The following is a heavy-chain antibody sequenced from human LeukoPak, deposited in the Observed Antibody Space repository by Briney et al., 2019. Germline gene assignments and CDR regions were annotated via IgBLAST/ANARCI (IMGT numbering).Heavy chain of an antibody. CDR2: ISYDGSNK. V-gene: IGHV3-30-3*01. D-gene: IGHD6-13*01. J-gene: IGHJ4*02. Sequence: HTGGSLRLSCAASGFTFSSYAMHWVRQAPGKGLEWVAVISYDGSNKYYADSVKGRFTISRDNSKNTLYLQMNSLRAEDTAVYYCARFSDSSSFDYWGQGTLVTVSS. CDR1: GFTFSSYA. CDR3: ARFSDSSSFDY.